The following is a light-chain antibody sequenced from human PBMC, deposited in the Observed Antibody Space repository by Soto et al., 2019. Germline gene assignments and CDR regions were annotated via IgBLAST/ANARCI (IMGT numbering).Light chain of an antibody. CDR1: SSDVGGYNY. Sequence: QSALTQPRSVSGSPGQSVTISCTGTSSDVGGYNYVSWYQQHPGKAPKLMLYGVSKRPSGVPDRFSGSKSGNTASLTISGLQAEDEADYYCCSYAGSYTFDVVFGGGTKVTVL. V-gene: IGLV2-11*01. CDR3: CSYAGSYTFDVV. CDR2: GVS. J-gene: IGLJ2*01.